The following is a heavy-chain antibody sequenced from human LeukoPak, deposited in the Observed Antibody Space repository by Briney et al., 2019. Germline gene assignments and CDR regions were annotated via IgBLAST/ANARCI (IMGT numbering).Heavy chain of an antibody. J-gene: IGHJ4*02. CDR1: GFTFSDYY. CDR3: ARGYYYDTSGYGSIFDY. CDR2: ISRSGNTI. V-gene: IGHV3-11*01. D-gene: IGHD3-22*01. Sequence: GGSLRLSCAASGFTFSDYYMTWIRQAPGKGLQWVSYISRSGNTIYYADSLKGRFTISRDNAKTSLFLQMNSLRAEDTAVYYCARGYYYDTSGYGSIFDYWGQGTLVTVSS.